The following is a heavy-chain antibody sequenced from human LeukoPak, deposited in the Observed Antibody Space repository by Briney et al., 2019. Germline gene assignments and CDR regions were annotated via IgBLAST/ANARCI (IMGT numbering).Heavy chain of an antibody. Sequence: AGGSLRLSCAASGFTFRSYAMSWLPQAPGKGLEGVSGISGSGKGTYYADSVKGRFTISRDNSKNTLYRQMNSLRAEDTAVYYCAKDGITIVGASYWGQGTLVTVSS. CDR3: AKDGITIVGASY. J-gene: IGHJ4*02. D-gene: IGHD1-26*01. CDR1: GFTFRSYA. V-gene: IGHV3-23*01. CDR2: ISGSGKGT.